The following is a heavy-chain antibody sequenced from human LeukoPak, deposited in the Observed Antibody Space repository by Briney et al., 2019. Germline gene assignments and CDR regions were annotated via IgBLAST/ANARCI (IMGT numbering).Heavy chain of an antibody. D-gene: IGHD3-10*01. Sequence: GGSLRLSCAASGFTFSSYVMNWVRQTPGKRLEWVSYIGSSGSTIFYADSVKGRFTISRDNAKNSLYLQMNSLRAEDTAVYYCAREAGTYNYGSGSYYLDYWGQGTLVTVSS. CDR2: IGSSGSTI. V-gene: IGHV3-48*03. J-gene: IGHJ4*02. CDR3: AREAGTYNYGSGSYYLDY. CDR1: GFTFSSYV.